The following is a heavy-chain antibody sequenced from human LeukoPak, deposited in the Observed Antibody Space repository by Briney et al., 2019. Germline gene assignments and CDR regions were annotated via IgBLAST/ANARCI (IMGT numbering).Heavy chain of an antibody. CDR2: INPNSGGT. J-gene: IGHJ4*02. CDR1: GYTFTGYY. Sequence: AAVKVSCKASGYTFTGYYMHWVRQAPGQGLEWMGWINPNSGGTNYAQKFQGRVTMTRDTSIGTAYMELSRLRSDDTAVYYCARGGYGGNFLDYWGQGTLVTVSS. CDR3: ARGGYGGNFLDY. D-gene: IGHD4-23*01. V-gene: IGHV1-2*02.